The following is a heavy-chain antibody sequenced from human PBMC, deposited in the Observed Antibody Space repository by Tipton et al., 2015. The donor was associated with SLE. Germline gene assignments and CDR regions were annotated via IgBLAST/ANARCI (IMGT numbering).Heavy chain of an antibody. J-gene: IGHJ3*02. CDR3: ARLRGIVATIVGAFDI. CDR1: GYSISSDYY. CDR2: ISSSGSTI. D-gene: IGHD5-12*01. V-gene: IGHV3-11*04. Sequence: LSLTCAVSGYSISSDYYMSWIRQAPGKGLEWVSYISSSGSTIYYADSVKGRFTISRDNAKNSLYLQMNSLRAEDTAVYYCARLRGIVATIVGAFDIWGQGTMVTVSS.